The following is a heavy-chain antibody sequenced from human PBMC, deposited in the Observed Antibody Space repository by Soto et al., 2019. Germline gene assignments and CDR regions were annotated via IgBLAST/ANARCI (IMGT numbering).Heavy chain of an antibody. J-gene: IGHJ4*02. D-gene: IGHD6-13*01. V-gene: IGHV1-46*01. CDR3: ARAGSSWYGEDYFDY. CDR2: INPSGGST. Sequence: ASVKVSCKASGCAFTSYDMHWVRQAPGQGLEWMGIINPSGGSTSYAQKFQGRVTMTRDTSTNTVYMELSSLRSEDTAVYYCARAGSSWYGEDYFDYWGQGTLVTVSS. CDR1: GCAFTSYD.